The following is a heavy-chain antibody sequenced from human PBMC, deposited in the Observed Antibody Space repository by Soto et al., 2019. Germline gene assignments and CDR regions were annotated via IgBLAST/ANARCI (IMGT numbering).Heavy chain of an antibody. J-gene: IGHJ4*02. Sequence: SETLSLTCTVSGGSISSYYWSWIRQPPGKGLEWIGYIYYSGSTNYNPSLKSRVTISVDTSENQFSLKLSSVTAADTAVYYCARRYGGTFDYWGQGTLVTVSS. CDR2: IYYSGST. D-gene: IGHD2-15*01. CDR3: ARRYGGTFDY. V-gene: IGHV4-59*08. CDR1: GGSISSYY.